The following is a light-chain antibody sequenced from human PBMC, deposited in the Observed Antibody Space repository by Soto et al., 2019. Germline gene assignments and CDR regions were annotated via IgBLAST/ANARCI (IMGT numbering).Light chain of an antibody. CDR2: DVS. CDR3: QQYGTSPPLT. J-gene: IGKJ4*01. CDR1: QSVSSNY. V-gene: IGKV3-20*01. Sequence: EIVLTQSPGTLSLSPGERVTLSCRASQSVSSNYLAWYRQKPGQAPRLLIYDVSSRAAGIPDRFSGSGSGTDFTLTISRLEPEDFAVYYCQQYGTSPPLTFGGGTKVEI.